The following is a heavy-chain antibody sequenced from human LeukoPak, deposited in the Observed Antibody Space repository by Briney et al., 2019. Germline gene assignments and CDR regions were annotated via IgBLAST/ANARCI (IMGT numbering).Heavy chain of an antibody. Sequence: PGGSLRLSCAASGFTFSSYGMHWVRQAPGKGLEWVAVISYDGSNKYYADSVKGRFTISRDNSKNTLYLQMNSLRAEDTAVYYCAKDRYSSSPESWGQGTMVTVSS. V-gene: IGHV3-30*18. J-gene: IGHJ3*01. CDR2: ISYDGSNK. CDR1: GFTFSSYG. CDR3: AKDRYSSSPES. D-gene: IGHD6-13*01.